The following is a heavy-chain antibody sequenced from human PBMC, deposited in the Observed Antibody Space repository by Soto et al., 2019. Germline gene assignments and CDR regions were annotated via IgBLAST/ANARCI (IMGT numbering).Heavy chain of an antibody. CDR3: ARGSKTTTVVTAYFDY. J-gene: IGHJ4*02. CDR1: GDTFTRYS. D-gene: IGHD4-17*01. V-gene: IGHV1-46*01. Sequence: ASVKVSCKASGDTFTRYSIHWVRQAPGQGLEWMGIINPSGGSTSYAQKFQGRVTMTRDTSTSTVYMELSSLRSEDTAVYYCARGSKTTTVVTAYFDYWGQGTLVTVSS. CDR2: INPSGGST.